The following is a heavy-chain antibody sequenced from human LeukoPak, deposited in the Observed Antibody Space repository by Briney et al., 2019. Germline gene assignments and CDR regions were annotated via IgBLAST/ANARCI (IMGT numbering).Heavy chain of an antibody. CDR1: GFTFNTYN. D-gene: IGHD5-18*01. CDR2: ISSSSSYI. Sequence: GGSLRLSCAASGFTFNTYNMNWVRQAPGKGLEWVSSISSSSSYIYYADSVKGRFTISRDNAKNSLYLQMNSLRAEDTAVYYCTRAIRGYSYGYDYWGQGTLVTVSS. V-gene: IGHV3-21*01. J-gene: IGHJ4*02. CDR3: TRAIRGYSYGYDY.